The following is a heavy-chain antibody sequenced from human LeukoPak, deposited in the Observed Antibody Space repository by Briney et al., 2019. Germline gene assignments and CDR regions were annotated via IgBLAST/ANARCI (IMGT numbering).Heavy chain of an antibody. CDR1: GFTFSSYW. Sequence: PGGSLRLSCAASGFTFSSYWMSWVRQAPGKGLEWVANIKQGGSEKYYVDSVKGRFTISRDNAKNSLYLQMNSLRAEDTAVYYCARDLGYCSGGSCPTDYWGQGTLVTVSS. J-gene: IGHJ4*02. V-gene: IGHV3-7*01. CDR3: ARDLGYCSGGSCPTDY. D-gene: IGHD2-15*01. CDR2: IKQGGSEK.